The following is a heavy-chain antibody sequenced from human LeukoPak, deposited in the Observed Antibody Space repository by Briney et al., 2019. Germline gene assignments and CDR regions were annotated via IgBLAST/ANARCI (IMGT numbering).Heavy chain of an antibody. CDR2: INTDGSSI. V-gene: IGHV3-74*01. CDR1: GFAFTNYA. Sequence: GGSLRLSCAASGFAFTNYAMSWVRQAPGKGLEWVSRINTDGSSISYADSAKGRFTISRDNAKNTLYMQMNGLRAEDTAVYYCARGAVAGNFDLWGQGTLVTVSS. D-gene: IGHD6-19*01. CDR3: ARGAVAGNFDL. J-gene: IGHJ4*02.